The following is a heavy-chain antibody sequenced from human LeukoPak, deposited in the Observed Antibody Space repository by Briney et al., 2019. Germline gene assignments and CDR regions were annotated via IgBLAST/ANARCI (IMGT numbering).Heavy chain of an antibody. V-gene: IGHV3-23*01. CDR2: ISGSGGST. J-gene: IGHJ3*02. CDR1: GFTFSSYA. CDR3: AKDIRTYYYDSSGYYYSDAFDI. Sequence: GGSLRLSCAASGFTFSSYAMSWVRQAPGKGLEWVPAISGSGGSTYYADSVKGRFTISRDNSKNTLYLQMNSLRAEDTAVYYCAKDIRTYYYDSSGYYYSDAFDIWGQGTMVTVSS. D-gene: IGHD3-22*01.